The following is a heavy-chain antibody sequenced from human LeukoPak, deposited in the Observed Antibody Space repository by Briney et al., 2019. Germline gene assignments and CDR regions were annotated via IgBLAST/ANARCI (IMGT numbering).Heavy chain of an antibody. V-gene: IGHV4-31*03. Sequence: PSETLSLTCTVSGGSISSGGYYWSWIRQHPGKGLEWIGYIYYSGSTYYNPSLKSRVTISVDTSKNQFSLKLSSVTAAETAVYYCARDRMRRGYYYDSNYGMDVWGQGTTVTVSS. D-gene: IGHD3-22*01. CDR3: ARDRMRRGYYYDSNYGMDV. CDR1: GGSISSGGYY. J-gene: IGHJ6*02. CDR2: IYYSGST.